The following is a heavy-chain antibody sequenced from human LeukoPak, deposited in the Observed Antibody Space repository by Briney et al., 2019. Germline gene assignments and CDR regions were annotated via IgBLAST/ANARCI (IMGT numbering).Heavy chain of an antibody. Sequence: GGSLRLSCAASGFTFSNYWMSWVRQAPGKGLEWVANIKQDGSEKYYVDSVKGRFTIYRDNAKNSLYLQMNSLRAEDTAVYYCARDPIRTVAGTEVDYWGQGTLVTVSS. J-gene: IGHJ4*02. CDR3: ARDPIRTVAGTEVDY. CDR1: GFTFSNYW. D-gene: IGHD6-19*01. CDR2: IKQDGSEK. V-gene: IGHV3-7*01.